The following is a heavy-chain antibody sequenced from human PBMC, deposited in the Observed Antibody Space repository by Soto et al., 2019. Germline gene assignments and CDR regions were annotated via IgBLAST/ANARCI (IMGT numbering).Heavy chain of an antibody. CDR1: GFTFSSYA. CDR3: AKPFASGWYGVFDI. CDR2: ISGSGGTT. V-gene: IGHV3-23*01. J-gene: IGHJ3*02. Sequence: EVQLLESGGGLVQPGGSLRLSCAASGFTFSSYAMSWVRQAPGKGLEWVSAISGSGGTTYYADSVKGRFTISRDNSKDTVYLQMNGLRAEDTAVYYCAKPFASGWYGVFDIWGQGTMVTVSS. D-gene: IGHD6-19*01.